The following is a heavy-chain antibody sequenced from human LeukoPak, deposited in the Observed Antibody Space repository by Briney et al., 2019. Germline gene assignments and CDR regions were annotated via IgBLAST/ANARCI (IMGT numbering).Heavy chain of an antibody. CDR1: VVTFSVYA. J-gene: IGHJ3*02. Sequence: GGALRLSSVASVVTFSVYAMSWGRQGLGKGLEWVSAISGSGGSTYYPDSVKGRFTISRDSSKNTLYLQMNSMRAEDTAVYYCAKVQRAPPSDAFDIWGQGTMVTVSP. D-gene: IGHD4/OR15-4a*01. CDR3: AKVQRAPPSDAFDI. CDR2: ISGSGGST. V-gene: IGHV3-23*01.